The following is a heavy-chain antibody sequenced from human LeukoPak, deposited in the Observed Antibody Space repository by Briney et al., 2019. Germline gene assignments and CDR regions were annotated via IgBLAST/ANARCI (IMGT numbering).Heavy chain of an antibody. D-gene: IGHD6-19*01. CDR2: TYYRSKWYN. CDR1: GDSVSSNSAA. J-gene: IGHJ4*02. Sequence: SQTLSLTCAISGDSVSSNSAAWNWIRQSPSRGLEWLGRTYYRSKWYNDYAVSVKSRITINPDTSKNQFSLQLNSVTPEDTAVCYCARVQVKGSVAGPQTYYFDYWGQGTLVTVSS. CDR3: ARVQVKGSVAGPQTYYFDY. V-gene: IGHV6-1*01.